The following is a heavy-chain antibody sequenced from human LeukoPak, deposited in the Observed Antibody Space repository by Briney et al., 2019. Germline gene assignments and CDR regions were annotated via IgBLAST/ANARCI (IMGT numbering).Heavy chain of an antibody. V-gene: IGHV4-4*07. CDR2: IYTGGST. CDR1: GYSISSGYY. CDR3: ARDPGEYYDSSGYYNWFDP. J-gene: IGHJ5*02. Sequence: SETLSLTCAVSGYSISSGYYWSWIRQPAGKGLEWIGRIYTGGSTNYNPSLKSRVTMSVDTSKNQFSLKLSSVTAADTAVYYCARDPGEYYDSSGYYNWFDPWGQGTLVTVSS. D-gene: IGHD3-22*01.